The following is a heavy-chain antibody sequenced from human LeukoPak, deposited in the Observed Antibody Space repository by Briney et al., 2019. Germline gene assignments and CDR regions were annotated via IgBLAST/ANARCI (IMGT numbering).Heavy chain of an antibody. CDR2: ISSSCNT. CDR1: CPSIISGSYY. CDR3: ARSPSAGWFDP. V-gene: IGHV4-61*02. Sequence: SQTLSLTCTLSCPSIISGSYYCSWLRQPAGKGLQSIVRISSSCNTNYNPSLKSRVTISIDTSKNKFSLKLSSVTDADTAVYYCARSPSAGWFDPWGQGTLVTVSS. J-gene: IGHJ5*02.